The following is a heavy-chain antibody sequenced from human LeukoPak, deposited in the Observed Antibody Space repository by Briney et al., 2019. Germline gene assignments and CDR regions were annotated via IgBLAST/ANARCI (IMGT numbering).Heavy chain of an antibody. V-gene: IGHV1-2*02. CDR3: AREDIVVVPAAVNWFDP. J-gene: IGHJ5*02. CDR2: INPNSGGT. Sequence: ASVKVSCKAPGYTFTGYYMHWVRQAPGQGLEWMGWINPNSGGTNYAQKFQGRVTMTRDTSISTAYMELSRLRSDDTAVYYCAREDIVVVPAAVNWFDPWGQGTLVTVSS. CDR1: GYTFTGYY. D-gene: IGHD2-2*01.